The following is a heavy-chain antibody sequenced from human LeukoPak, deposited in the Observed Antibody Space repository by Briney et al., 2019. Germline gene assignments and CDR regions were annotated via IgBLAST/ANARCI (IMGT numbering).Heavy chain of an antibody. V-gene: IGHV3-30*02. CDR1: GFTFSSYG. J-gene: IGHJ5*02. Sequence: PGGSLRLSCAASGFTFSSYGMHWVRQAPGKGLEWVAVIWYDGSNKYYADSVKGRFTISRDNSKNTLYLQMNSLRAEDTAVYYCAASTPDYGDYGFDPWGQGTLVTVSS. CDR2: IWYDGSNK. CDR3: AASTPDYGDYGFDP. D-gene: IGHD4-17*01.